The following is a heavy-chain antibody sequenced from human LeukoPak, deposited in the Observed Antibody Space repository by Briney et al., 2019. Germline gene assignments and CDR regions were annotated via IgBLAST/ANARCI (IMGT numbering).Heavy chain of an antibody. D-gene: IGHD3-10*01. Sequence: SSVTVSCKASGGTFSSYAISWVRQAPGQGLEWMGGIIPIFGTANYAQKFQGRVTITADESTSTAYMELSSLRSEDTAVYYCARDGNATYYYGSGSYYNLPTLDYWGQGTLVTVSS. CDR3: ARDGNATYYYGSGSYYNLPTLDY. CDR2: IIPIFGTA. CDR1: GGTFSSYA. V-gene: IGHV1-69*01. J-gene: IGHJ4*02.